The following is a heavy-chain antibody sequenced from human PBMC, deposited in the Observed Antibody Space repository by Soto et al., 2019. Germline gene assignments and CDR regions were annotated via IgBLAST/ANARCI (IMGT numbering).Heavy chain of an antibody. CDR1: GGSISSGGYY. D-gene: IGHD3-10*01. V-gene: IGHV4-31*03. CDR3: ARDNGSGNFYYYGMDV. J-gene: IGHJ6*02. CDR2: IYYSGST. Sequence: SETLSLTCTVSGGSISSGGYYWSWIRQHPGKGLEWIGYIYYSGSTYYNPSLKSRVTISVDTSKNQFSLKLSSVTAADTAVYYCARDNGSGNFYYYGMDVWGQGTTVTVSS.